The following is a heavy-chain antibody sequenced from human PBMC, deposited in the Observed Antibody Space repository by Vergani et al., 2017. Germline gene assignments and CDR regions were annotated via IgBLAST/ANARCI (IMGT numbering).Heavy chain of an antibody. D-gene: IGHD2-2*01. CDR3: ARPKLGYCSSTSCYAYGAFDI. V-gene: IGHV4-38-2*01. Sequence: QVQLQESGPGLVKPSETLSLTCAVSGYSISSGYYWGWIRQPPGKGLEWIGSIYHSGSTSYNPSLKSRVPISVDTSKNHVSLKLSSVTAADTAVYYCARPKLGYCSSTSCYAYGAFDIWGQGTMVTVSS. CDR2: IYHSGST. J-gene: IGHJ3*02. CDR1: GYSISSGYY.